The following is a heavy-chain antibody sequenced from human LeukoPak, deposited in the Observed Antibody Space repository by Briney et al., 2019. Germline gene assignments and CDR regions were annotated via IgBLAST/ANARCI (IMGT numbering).Heavy chain of an antibody. D-gene: IGHD1-26*01. CDR1: ESSVPNYC. Sequence: GESLKISCKHSESSVPNYCIGGVRQMPGKGLEWVGIIYPDDSDTRYSPSFQGQVTISADKSISTAYRQWSSLKASDTAMYYCARRRDLYSGSYYPFDYWGQGTLVTVSS. CDR3: ARRRDLYSGSYYPFDY. V-gene: IGHV5-51*01. CDR2: IYPDDSDT. J-gene: IGHJ4*02.